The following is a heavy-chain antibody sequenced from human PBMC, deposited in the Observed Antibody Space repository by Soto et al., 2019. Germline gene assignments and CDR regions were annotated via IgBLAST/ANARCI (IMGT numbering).Heavy chain of an antibody. CDR3: ASGYCSGGSCSRYGMDV. J-gene: IGHJ6*02. CDR1: GYSFTSYW. CDR2: IYPGDSDT. D-gene: IGHD2-15*01. Sequence: GESLKISCKGSGYSFTSYWIGWVRQMPGKGLEWMGIIYPGDSDTRYSPSFQGQVTISADKSISTAYLQWSSLKASDTAMYYCASGYCSGGSCSRYGMDVWGQGTTVTVFS. V-gene: IGHV5-51*01.